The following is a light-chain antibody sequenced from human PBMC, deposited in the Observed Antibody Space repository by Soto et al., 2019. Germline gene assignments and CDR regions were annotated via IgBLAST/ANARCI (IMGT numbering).Light chain of an antibody. Sequence: EIVLTQSPATLSLSPGERASLSCRASQSVGSSLAWYQHKPGQAPRLLIYDVSNRATGIPARFSGSGSGTDFTLTISSLEPEDFAFYYCQQRSNWPPNTFGQGTKLEIK. CDR1: QSVGSS. CDR2: DVS. V-gene: IGKV3-11*01. CDR3: QQRSNWPPNT. J-gene: IGKJ2*01.